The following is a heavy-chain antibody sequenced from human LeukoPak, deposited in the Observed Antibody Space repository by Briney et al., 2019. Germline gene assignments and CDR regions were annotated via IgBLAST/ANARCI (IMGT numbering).Heavy chain of an antibody. CDR2: VYHTGTT. CDR3: GRPLGYCGTSICFGDDACDI. Sequence: SETLSLTCDVSGYSISSDYYWCCIRQPPGKGLEWIGSVYHTGTTNYNPSLKNRVTISVDKSKNQFSLRLDSLTAADTAMYHCGRPLGYCGTSICFGDDACDIWGQGTMVTVSS. J-gene: IGHJ3*02. CDR1: GYSISSDYY. V-gene: IGHV4-38-2*01. D-gene: IGHD3-10*01.